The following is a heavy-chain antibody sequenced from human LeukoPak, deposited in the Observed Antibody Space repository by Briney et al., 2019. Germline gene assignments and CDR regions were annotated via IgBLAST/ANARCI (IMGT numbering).Heavy chain of an antibody. Sequence: SVKVSCKASGGTFSSYAISWVRQAPGQGLEWMGGIIPIFGTANYAQKFQGRVTITADESTSTAYMELSSLRSEDTAVYYCARGSPNDFPTHYALDVWGQGTTVTVSS. CDR2: IIPIFGTA. CDR3: ARGSPNDFPTHYALDV. CDR1: GGTFSSYA. D-gene: IGHD3-3*01. V-gene: IGHV1-69*13. J-gene: IGHJ6*02.